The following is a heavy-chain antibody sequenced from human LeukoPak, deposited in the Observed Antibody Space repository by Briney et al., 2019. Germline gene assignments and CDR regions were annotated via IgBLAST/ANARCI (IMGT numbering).Heavy chain of an antibody. Sequence: GGSLRLSCAASGFTFSSYAMHWVRQAPGKGLEWVANIKQDGSEKYYVDSVKGRFTISRDNAKNSLYLQMNSLRAEDTAVYYCARAQRGNWFDPWGQGTLVPVSS. CDR1: GFTFSSYA. V-gene: IGHV3-7*01. CDR3: ARAQRGNWFDP. D-gene: IGHD1-1*01. CDR2: IKQDGSEK. J-gene: IGHJ5*02.